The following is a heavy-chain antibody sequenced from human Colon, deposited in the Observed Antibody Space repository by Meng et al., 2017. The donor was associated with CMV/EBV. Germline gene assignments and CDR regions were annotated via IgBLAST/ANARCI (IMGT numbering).Heavy chain of an antibody. D-gene: IGHD3/OR15-3a*01. CDR3: ARDKGTGAFDY. CDR2: ISYDGSKK. V-gene: IGHV3-30*04. Sequence: GGSLRLSCAASGFTFSSYAMHWLRQAPGKGLEWVAFISYDGSKKKYADSVTGRFTISRDTPKDTLYLEVNSLKTDETAIYYCARDKGTGAFDYWGQGSLVTVSS. J-gene: IGHJ4*02. CDR1: GFTFSSYA.